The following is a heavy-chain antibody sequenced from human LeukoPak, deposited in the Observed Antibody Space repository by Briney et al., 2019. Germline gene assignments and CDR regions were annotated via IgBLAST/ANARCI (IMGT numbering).Heavy chain of an antibody. CDR1: GFIVSNYD. V-gene: IGHV3-13*01. J-gene: IGHJ6*02. CDR2: VGVGGDT. CDR3: TREKVLAVAAKNYYYGMDV. Sequence: QSGGSLRLSCAASGFIVSNYDMHWVRQREGKGLEWVSTVGVGGDTFYIDSVEGRFTSSRDDAKNSLFLQMNSLRGGDTAVYYCTREKVLAVAAKNYYYGMDVWGQGTTVTVSS. D-gene: IGHD6-19*01.